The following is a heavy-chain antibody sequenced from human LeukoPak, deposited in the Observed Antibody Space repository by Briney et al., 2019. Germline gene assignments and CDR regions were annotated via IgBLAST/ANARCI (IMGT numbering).Heavy chain of an antibody. D-gene: IGHD3-22*01. CDR3: ARDGTYHASSGRFDS. Sequence: SQTLSLTCTVSGGSVSNADYSWGWIRQPPGQGLEWIGSIYYTGIALYNPSLKSRVTISLDTSKNQFSLDLTSVTAADTAVYYCARDGTYHASSGRFDSWGQGALVTVSS. CDR1: GGSVSNADYS. CDR2: IYYTGIA. V-gene: IGHV4-30-4*01. J-gene: IGHJ4*02.